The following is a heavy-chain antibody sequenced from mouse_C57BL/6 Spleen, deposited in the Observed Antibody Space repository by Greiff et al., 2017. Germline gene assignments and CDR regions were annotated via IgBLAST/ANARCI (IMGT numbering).Heavy chain of an antibody. CDR3: ARWDSTVAFDY. CDR2: LDPNSGGT. V-gene: IGHV1-72*01. CDR1: GYTFPSYW. Sequence: VQLQQPGAELVKPGASVQLSCKASGYTFPSYWMHWVTQRPGRGLEWIGRLDPNSGGTEYNEKFKSKATLTVDNPSSPAYMQLSRLTSEDSAVYYCARWDSTVAFDYWGQGTTLTVSS. D-gene: IGHD1-1*01. J-gene: IGHJ2*01.